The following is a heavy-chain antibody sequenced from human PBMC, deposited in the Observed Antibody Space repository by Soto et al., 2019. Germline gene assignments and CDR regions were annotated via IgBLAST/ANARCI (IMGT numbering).Heavy chain of an antibody. CDR3: ARLLQWELSSGFDP. CDR1: GGTFSSYA. Sequence: QVQLVQSGAEVKKPGSSVKVSCKASGGTFSSYAISWVRQAPGQGLEWMGGIIPIFGTANYAQKFQGRVTITADESTSTAYMELSSLRSEDTAMYYCARLLQWELSSGFDPWGQGTLVTVSS. D-gene: IGHD1-26*01. V-gene: IGHV1-69*01. J-gene: IGHJ5*02. CDR2: IIPIFGTA.